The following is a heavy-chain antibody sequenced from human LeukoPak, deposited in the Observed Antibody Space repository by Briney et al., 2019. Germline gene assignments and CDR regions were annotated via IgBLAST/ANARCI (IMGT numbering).Heavy chain of an antibody. V-gene: IGHV4-59*01. J-gene: IGHJ4*02. Sequence: SETLSLTCTVSNGSISSYYWSWIRQPPGKGLEWIGYIYYSESTNYNPSLKSRVTISVDTSKNQFSLKLSSVTAADTAVYYCARFNAVAGADYWGQGTLVTVSS. CDR2: IYYSEST. D-gene: IGHD6-19*01. CDR3: ARFNAVAGADY. CDR1: NGSISSYY.